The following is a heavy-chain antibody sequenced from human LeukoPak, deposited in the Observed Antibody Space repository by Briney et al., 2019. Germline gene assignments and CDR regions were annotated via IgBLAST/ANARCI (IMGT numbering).Heavy chain of an antibody. V-gene: IGHV3-48*02. Sequence: GGSLRLSCAASGFTFSTYTMNWVRQAPGKGLEWVSYISSSSDTIYDADSVKGRFTISRDNGKKSLYLQMNSLRDEDTAVYYCARIYDSSGYFNDYWGQGTLVTVSS. J-gene: IGHJ4*02. CDR2: ISSSSDTI. D-gene: IGHD3-22*01. CDR1: GFTFSTYT. CDR3: ARIYDSSGYFNDY.